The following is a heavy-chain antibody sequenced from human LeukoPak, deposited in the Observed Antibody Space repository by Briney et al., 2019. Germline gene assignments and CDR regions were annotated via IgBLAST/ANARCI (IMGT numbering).Heavy chain of an antibody. V-gene: IGHV3-30-3*01. Sequence: PGRSLRLSCAASGFTFSSYAMHWVRQAPGKGLEWVAVISYDGSNKYYADSVKGRFTISRDNSKNTLYLQMNSLRAEDTAVYYCAKGLGVFSYWYFDLWGRGTLVTVSS. J-gene: IGHJ2*01. CDR3: AKGLGVFSYWYFDL. CDR1: GFTFSSYA. D-gene: IGHD7-27*01. CDR2: ISYDGSNK.